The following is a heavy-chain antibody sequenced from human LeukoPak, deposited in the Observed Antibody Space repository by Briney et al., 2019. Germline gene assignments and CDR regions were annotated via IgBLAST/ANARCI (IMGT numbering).Heavy chain of an antibody. D-gene: IGHD1-7*01. CDR2: VKSDGSVT. V-gene: IGHV3-74*01. CDR3: ASGITGTTAY. Sequence: AGGSLRLSCAASGFTFSSYWMHWVRQAPGKGLVWVSRVKSDGSVTNYADSVRGRFTISRDNAKNSLYLQMNSLRAEDTAVYYCASGITGTTAYWGQGTLVTVSS. J-gene: IGHJ4*02. CDR1: GFTFSSYW.